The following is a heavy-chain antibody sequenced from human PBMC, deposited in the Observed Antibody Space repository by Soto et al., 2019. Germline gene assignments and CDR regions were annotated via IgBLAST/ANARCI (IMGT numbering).Heavy chain of an antibody. J-gene: IGHJ4*02. V-gene: IGHV1-69*13. Sequence: SVKVSCKASGGTFSSYAISWVRQAPGQGLEWMGGIIPIFGTANYAQKFRGRVTITADESTSTAYMELSSLRSEDTAVYYCARGAGGRSYWAATDYWGQATLVTVS. D-gene: IGHD2-15*01. CDR1: GGTFSSYA. CDR2: IIPIFGTA. CDR3: ARGAGGRSYWAATDY.